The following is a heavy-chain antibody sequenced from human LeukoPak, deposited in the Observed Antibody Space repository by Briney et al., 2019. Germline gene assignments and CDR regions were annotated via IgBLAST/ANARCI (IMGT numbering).Heavy chain of an antibody. CDR2: INPSGGST. CDR3: ARDRGANLNWYDP. J-gene: IGHJ5*02. D-gene: IGHD1-26*01. Sequence: ASVKVSCKXSGYTFTSYYMHWVRQAPGQGLEWMGLINPSGGSTSYSQKFQGRVTMTRDTSTSTVYMELSSLRSEDTAMYYCARDRGANLNWYDPWGQGTLVTVSS. V-gene: IGHV1-46*01. CDR1: GYTFTSYY.